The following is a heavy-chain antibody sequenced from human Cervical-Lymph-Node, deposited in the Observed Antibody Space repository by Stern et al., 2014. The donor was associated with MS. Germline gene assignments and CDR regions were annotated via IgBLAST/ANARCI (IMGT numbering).Heavy chain of an antibody. CDR1: GDSITSYY. V-gene: IGHV4-59*08. Sequence: QVQLVQSGPGLAKTSETLSLTCTVSGDSITSYYWSWIRQPPGKGLEFIGYTYYSGSTNYNPSLKSRVTISLDTSKNPISLELSSVPAADTAVYFCARGKSIAGRAYFYYGLDVWGQGTTVTVSS. D-gene: IGHD6-6*01. CDR2: TYYSGST. CDR3: ARGKSIAGRAYFYYGLDV. J-gene: IGHJ6*02.